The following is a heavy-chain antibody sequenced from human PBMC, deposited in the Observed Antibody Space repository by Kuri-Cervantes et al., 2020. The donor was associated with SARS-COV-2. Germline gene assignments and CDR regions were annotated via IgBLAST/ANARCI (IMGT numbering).Heavy chain of an antibody. V-gene: IGHV1-2*04. CDR3: ARARVRGLITAYYYYGMDV. CDR1: GYTFTGYY. Sequence: ASVKVSCKASGYTFTGYYIHWVRQAPGQGLEWMGWINPNSGGTNYAQKFQGWVTMTRDTSINTAYMELSRLRSDDTAVYHCARARVRGLITAYYYYGMDVWAKGQWSPSP. D-gene: IGHD3-10*01. CDR2: INPNSGGT. J-gene: IGHJ6*02.